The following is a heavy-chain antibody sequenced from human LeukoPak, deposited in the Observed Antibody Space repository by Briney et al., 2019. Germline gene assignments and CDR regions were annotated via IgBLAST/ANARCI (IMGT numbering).Heavy chain of an antibody. CDR1: GGSLSSYY. Sequence: SETLSLTCTVSGGSLSSYYWSWIRQPPGKGLEWIGYIYYSGSTNYNPSLESRVTISVDTSKNQFSLKLSSVTAADTAVYYCARKSAAAVWFDPWGQGTLVTVSS. D-gene: IGHD6-13*01. CDR3: ARKSAAAVWFDP. J-gene: IGHJ5*02. CDR2: IYYSGST. V-gene: IGHV4-59*01.